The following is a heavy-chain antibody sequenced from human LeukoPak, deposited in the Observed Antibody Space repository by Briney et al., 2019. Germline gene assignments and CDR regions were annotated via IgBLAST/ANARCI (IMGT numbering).Heavy chain of an antibody. D-gene: IGHD3-10*01. CDR3: ARGATNTMVRGVTFDP. J-gene: IGHJ5*02. V-gene: IGHV4-39*07. CDR2: IYYSGST. Sequence: SETLSLTCTVSGGSISSSSYYWGWIRQPPGKGLEWIGSIYYSGSTYYNPSLKSRVTISVDTSKNQFSLKLSSVTAADTAVYYCARGATNTMVRGVTFDPWGQGTLVTVSS. CDR1: GGSISSSSYY.